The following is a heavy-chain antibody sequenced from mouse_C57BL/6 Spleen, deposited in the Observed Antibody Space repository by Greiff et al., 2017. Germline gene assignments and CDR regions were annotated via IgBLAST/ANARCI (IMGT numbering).Heavy chain of an antibody. CDR2: IYPSDSET. CDR1: GYTFTSYW. J-gene: IGHJ2*01. D-gene: IGHD2-3*01. CDR3: ARYGSYDGYYRFDY. V-gene: IGHV1-61*01. Sequence: QVQLQQPGAELVRPGSSVKLSCKASGYTFTSYWMDWVKQRPGQGLEWIGNIYPSDSETHYNQKFKDKATLTVDKSSSTAYMQLSSLTSEDSAVYYCARYGSYDGYYRFDYWGQGTTLTVSS.